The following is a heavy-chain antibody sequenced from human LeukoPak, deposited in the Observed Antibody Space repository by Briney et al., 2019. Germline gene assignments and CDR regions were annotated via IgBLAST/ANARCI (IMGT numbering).Heavy chain of an antibody. J-gene: IGHJ3*02. CDR1: GFTFSDYW. CDR3: AKDLLDHSYYGDYHGGAFDI. V-gene: IGHV3-7*01. D-gene: IGHD4-17*01. CDR2: IKEDGSAK. Sequence: PGGSLRLSCTASGFTFSDYWMSWVRQAPGKGLEWLGNIKEDGSAKNYVDSVKGRFTISRDNAQNSLYLQMNSLRSDDTALYYCAKDLLDHSYYGDYHGGAFDIWGQGTMVTVSS.